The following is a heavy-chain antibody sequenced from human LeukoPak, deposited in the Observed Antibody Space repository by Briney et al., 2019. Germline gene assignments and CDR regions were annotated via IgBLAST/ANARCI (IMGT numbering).Heavy chain of an antibody. Sequence: SETLSLTCTVSGGSISSGGYYWSWIRQPPGKGLEWIGYIYHSGSTYYNPSLKSRVTISVDRSKNQFSLKLSSVTAADTAVYYCARVSSGSSSWLEGSYYFDYWGQGTLVTVSS. CDR3: ARVSSGSSSWLEGSYYFDY. D-gene: IGHD6-13*01. J-gene: IGHJ4*02. CDR1: GGSISSGGYY. V-gene: IGHV4-30-2*01. CDR2: IYHSGST.